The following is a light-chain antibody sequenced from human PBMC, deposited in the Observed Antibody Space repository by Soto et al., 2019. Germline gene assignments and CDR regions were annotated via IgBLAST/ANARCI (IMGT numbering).Light chain of an antibody. CDR2: GNS. Sequence: QSVLTQPPSVSGAPGQRVTISCTGSSSNIGAGYDVHWYQQLPGTAPKLLIYGNSNRPSGVPDRFYGSKSGTSASLAITGLQAEDEAYYYGQSYDSSVVVFGGGTKLTVL. CDR1: SSNIGAGYD. CDR3: QSYDSSVVV. V-gene: IGLV1-40*01. J-gene: IGLJ2*01.